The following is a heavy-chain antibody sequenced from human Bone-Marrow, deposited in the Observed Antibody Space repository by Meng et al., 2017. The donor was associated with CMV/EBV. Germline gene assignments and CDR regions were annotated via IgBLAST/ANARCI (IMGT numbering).Heavy chain of an antibody. V-gene: IGHV4-38-2*02. CDR3: ARGGSHYDFWSENFDY. D-gene: IGHD3-3*01. Sequence: SETLSLTCTVSDYSISSGYYWGWVRQPPGKGLQWIGSIYYTGTTHYDPSLKSRVTISVDTSKNQFSLKLSSVTAADTAVYYCARGGSHYDFWSENFDYWGQGTLATVPS. J-gene: IGHJ4*02. CDR1: DYSISSGYY. CDR2: IYYTGTT.